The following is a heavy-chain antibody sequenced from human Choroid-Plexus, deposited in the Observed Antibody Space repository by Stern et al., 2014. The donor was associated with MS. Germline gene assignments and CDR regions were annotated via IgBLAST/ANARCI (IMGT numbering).Heavy chain of an antibody. D-gene: IGHD2/OR15-2a*01. J-gene: IGHJ5*02. CDR1: GFPFGSCA. CDR2: VSYDGSNK. CDR3: AKDRQYLTYFFDH. V-gene: IGHV3-30*18. Sequence: VQLVESGGGVVQPGRPLRLSCVASGFPFGSCAMHWVRPPPRQGLEWVAGVSYDGSNKYYAGAVKGRFTISRDNSQNTLYMQMSSLRPEDTAVYYCAKDRQYLTYFFDHWGQGSLVTVSS.